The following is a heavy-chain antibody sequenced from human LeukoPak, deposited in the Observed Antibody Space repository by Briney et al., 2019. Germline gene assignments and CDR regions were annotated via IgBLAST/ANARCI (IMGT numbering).Heavy chain of an antibody. Sequence: GGSLRLSCAASGFTFSSYEMNWVRQAPGKGLEWVSYISSSGSTIYYADSVKGRFTISRDNAKNSLYLQMNSLRAEDTAVYYCARDSEGYSYAPWGQGTLVTVSS. CDR3: ARDSEGYSYAP. J-gene: IGHJ5*02. D-gene: IGHD5-18*01. V-gene: IGHV3-48*03. CDR2: ISSSGSTI. CDR1: GFTFSSYE.